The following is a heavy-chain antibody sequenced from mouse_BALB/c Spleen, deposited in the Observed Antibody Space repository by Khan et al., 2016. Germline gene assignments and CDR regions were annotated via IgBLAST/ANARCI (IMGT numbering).Heavy chain of an antibody. CDR3: ARAGYYGYLAY. CDR1: GFDFSRYW. D-gene: IGHD1-1*01. Sequence: EVKLLESGGGLVHPGGSLKLSCVASGFDFSRYWMSWVRQAPGKGLEWIGEINPDSYTINYTPSLKDKFIISRDNAKNTLYLQMSKVRSEDTALSYCARAGYYGYLAYWGQGTLVTVSA. V-gene: IGHV4-1*02. J-gene: IGHJ3*01. CDR2: INPDSYTI.